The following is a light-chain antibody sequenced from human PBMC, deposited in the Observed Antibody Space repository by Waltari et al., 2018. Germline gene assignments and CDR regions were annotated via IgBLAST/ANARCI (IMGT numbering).Light chain of an antibody. CDR1: NSHIGSNS. CDR2: GRN. CDR3: ATWDESLNGVV. J-gene: IGLJ3*02. V-gene: IGLV1-47*01. Sequence: QSVLTQPPSASGNPGQTVTISCSGGNSHIGSNSFAWYQQFPGPAPNPLISGRNRRPSGVPDRFSGSKSGTSASLAISGLRSEDEADYYCATWDESLNGVVIGGGTKLSVL.